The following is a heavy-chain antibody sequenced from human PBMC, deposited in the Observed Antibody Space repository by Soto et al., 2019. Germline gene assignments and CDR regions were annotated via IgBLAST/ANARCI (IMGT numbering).Heavy chain of an antibody. D-gene: IGHD6-13*01. Sequence: PGGSLRLSCVGSGFTFSNYWMHWVRQAPGKGLEWVSRVKSDGSSTSYADSVKGRFTISRDNAKNTLYLQMNSLRADDTAVYYCVNDSSSWRDPDVSWFDPWGQGTLVTVSS. CDR2: VKSDGSST. CDR1: GFTFSNYW. V-gene: IGHV3-74*01. J-gene: IGHJ5*02. CDR3: VNDSSSWRDPDVSWFDP.